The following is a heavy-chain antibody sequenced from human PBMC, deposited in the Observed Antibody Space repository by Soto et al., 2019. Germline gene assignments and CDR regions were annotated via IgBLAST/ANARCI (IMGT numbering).Heavy chain of an antibody. V-gene: IGHV5-10-1*01. CDR1: GYSFTTYC. CDR3: ARLPYGSGSSLGY. Sequence: PGESLKISCKGSGYSFTTYCISWVLQMPGKGLEWMGRIDPSDSYTKYSPSFQGHVTISADKSISTAYLQWSSLQASDTAIYYCARLPYGSGSSLGYWGQGTLVTVSS. J-gene: IGHJ4*02. D-gene: IGHD3-10*01. CDR2: IDPSDSYT.